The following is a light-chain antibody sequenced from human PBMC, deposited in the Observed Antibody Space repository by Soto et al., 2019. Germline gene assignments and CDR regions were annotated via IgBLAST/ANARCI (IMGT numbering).Light chain of an antibody. CDR2: GAS. Sequence: EIVMTQSPSTLSASPGERATLTCRASHSISSNLAWYQQKPGQAPRLLIYGASTMATGIPARFSGSGSGTEFTLTISSLQSEDFAIYYCQQYDNSPLTFGGGTKVEIK. J-gene: IGKJ4*01. V-gene: IGKV3D-15*01. CDR3: QQYDNSPLT. CDR1: HSISSN.